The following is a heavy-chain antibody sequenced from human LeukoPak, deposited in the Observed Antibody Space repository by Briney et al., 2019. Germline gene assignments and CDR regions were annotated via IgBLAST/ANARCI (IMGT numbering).Heavy chain of an antibody. D-gene: IGHD3-10*01. CDR3: AKDLGISGLSFDY. J-gene: IGHJ4*02. V-gene: IGHV3-23*01. Sequence: GGSLRLSCAASGFTFSTYAMSWVRQAPGKGLEWVSAISGSGGSTYYADSVKGRFTISRDNSKNTLYLQMNSLRAEDTAVYYCAKDLGISGLSFDYWGQGTLVTVSS. CDR2: ISGSGGST. CDR1: GFTFSTYA.